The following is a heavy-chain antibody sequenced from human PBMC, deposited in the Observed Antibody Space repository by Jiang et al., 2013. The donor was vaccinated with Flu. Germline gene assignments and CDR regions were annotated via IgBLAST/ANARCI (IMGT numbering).Heavy chain of an antibody. D-gene: IGHD3-10*01. J-gene: IGHJ3*02. V-gene: IGHV5-51*03. CDR2: IYPGDSDT. CDR3: ARPSYGSGPNDAFDI. Sequence: GAEVKKPGESLKISCKGSGYSFTSYWIGWVRQMPGKGLEWMGIIYPGDSDTRYSPSFQGQVTISADKSISTAYLQWSSLKASDTAMYYCARPSYGSGPNDAFDIWGQGTMVTVSS. CDR1: GYSFTSYW.